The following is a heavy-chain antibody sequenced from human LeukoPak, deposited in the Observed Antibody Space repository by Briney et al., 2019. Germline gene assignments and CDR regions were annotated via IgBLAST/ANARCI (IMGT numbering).Heavy chain of an antibody. Sequence: ASVKVSCKASGYTFTSYGMSWVRQAPGQGLEWMGWISAYNGNTNYAQKLQGRVTMTTDTSTSTAYMELRSLRSDDTAVYYCARVEIAVAAYYYYYYMDVWGKGTTVTVSS. CDR3: ARVEIAVAAYYYYYYMDV. CDR1: GYTFTSYG. V-gene: IGHV1-18*01. D-gene: IGHD6-19*01. J-gene: IGHJ6*03. CDR2: ISAYNGNT.